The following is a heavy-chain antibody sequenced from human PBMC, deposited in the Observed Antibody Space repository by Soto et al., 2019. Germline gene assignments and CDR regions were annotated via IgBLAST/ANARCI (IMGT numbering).Heavy chain of an antibody. CDR1: GGSISSYY. D-gene: IGHD2-15*01. CDR2: IYDSGST. V-gene: IGHV4-59*01. J-gene: IGHJ4*02. CDR3: ARDSPGGNPFDY. Sequence: SETLSLTCSVSGGSISSYYWSWIRQPPGKGLEWIGYIYDSGSTNYNPSLKSRVTISVDTSKNQFSLKMSSVTAADTAVYYCARDSPGGNPFDYWRQGTLVTVSS.